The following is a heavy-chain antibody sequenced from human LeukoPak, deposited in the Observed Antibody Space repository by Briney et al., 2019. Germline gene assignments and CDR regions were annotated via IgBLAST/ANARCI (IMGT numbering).Heavy chain of an antibody. Sequence: GRSLRLSCAASGFTFSTYGMHWVRQAPGKGLEWVAAISYDGSNKYYADSVKGRFTISRDNSKNTLYLQMNSLKTEDTAVYYCATEECPSGVCKHAFDIWGQGTMVTVSS. CDR3: ATEECPSGVCKHAFDI. CDR1: GFTFSTYG. CDR2: ISYDGSNK. V-gene: IGHV3-30*03. D-gene: IGHD2-8*01. J-gene: IGHJ3*02.